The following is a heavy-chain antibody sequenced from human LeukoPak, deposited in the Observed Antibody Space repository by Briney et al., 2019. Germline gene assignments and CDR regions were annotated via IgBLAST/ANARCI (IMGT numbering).Heavy chain of an antibody. CDR3: ARHLGWCNNTSGCDDESDAFDI. J-gene: IGHJ3*02. CDR1: GYSFTNYW. V-gene: IGHV5-51*01. D-gene: IGHD2-2*01. CDR2: IYPGDSDT. Sequence: GESLKISCKDSGYSFTNYWIGWVRQMPGKGLEWMGIIYPGDSDTRYSPSFQGQVTISVDKSISTAFLQWSSLKASDTAVYYCARHLGWCNNTSGCDDESDAFDIWGQGTMVTVSS.